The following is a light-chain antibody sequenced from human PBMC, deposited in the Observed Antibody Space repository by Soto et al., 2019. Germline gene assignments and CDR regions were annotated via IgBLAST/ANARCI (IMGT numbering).Light chain of an antibody. J-gene: IGLJ3*02. CDR1: SGHSSYS. CDR3: QTWGTGFQV. V-gene: IGLV4-69*01. CDR2: LNSDGGH. Sequence: QSVLTQSPSASASLGASVKLTCTLSSGHSSYSIAWHQQQPEKGPRYLMNLNSDGGHNKGDGIPDRFSGSSSGAERYLTISSLQSEDEGDYYCQTWGTGFQVFDGGTKVTVL.